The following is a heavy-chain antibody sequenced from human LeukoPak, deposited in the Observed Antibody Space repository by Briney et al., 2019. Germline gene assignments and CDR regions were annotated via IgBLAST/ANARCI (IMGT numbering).Heavy chain of an antibody. Sequence: GGSLRLSCAASGFTFSGFAMSWVRRTPGKGLEWVSGISGSGDNTLYAASVKGRFTISRDNSKNTLYLEMNSLRAEDTAIYYCAKMKGHPLQKYYMDVWGQRTTVTVSS. CDR1: GFTFSGFA. CDR2: ISGSGDNT. V-gene: IGHV3-23*01. CDR3: AKMKGHPLQKYYMDV. D-gene: IGHD2/OR15-2a*01. J-gene: IGHJ6*01.